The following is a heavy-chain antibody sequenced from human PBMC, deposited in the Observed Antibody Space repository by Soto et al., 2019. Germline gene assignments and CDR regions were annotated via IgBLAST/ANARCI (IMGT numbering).Heavy chain of an antibody. V-gene: IGHV1-58*01. CDR1: GFTFTSSA. Sequence: GASVKVSCKASGFTFTSSAVQWVRQARGQRLEWIGWIVVGSGNTNYAQKFQERVTITRDMSTSTAYMELSSLRSEDTAVYYCAAEPDQPNYGDYPYYYYYGMDVWGQGTTVTVSS. J-gene: IGHJ6*02. D-gene: IGHD4-17*01. CDR2: IVVGSGNT. CDR3: AAEPDQPNYGDYPYYYYYGMDV.